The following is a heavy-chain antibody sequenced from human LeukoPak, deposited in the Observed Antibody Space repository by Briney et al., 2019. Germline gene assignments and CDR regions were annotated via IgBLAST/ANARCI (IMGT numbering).Heavy chain of an antibody. D-gene: IGHD4-23*01. CDR3: ARDDYGGNSPRGHYFDY. CDR2: ISSSSSYI. J-gene: IGHJ4*02. V-gene: IGHV3-21*01. Sequence: PGGSLRLSCAASGFTFSSYSMNWVRQAPGKGLEWVSSISSSSSYIYYADSVKGRFTISRDNAKNSLYLQMNSLRAEDTAVYYCARDDYGGNSPRGHYFDYWGQGTLVTASS. CDR1: GFTFSSYS.